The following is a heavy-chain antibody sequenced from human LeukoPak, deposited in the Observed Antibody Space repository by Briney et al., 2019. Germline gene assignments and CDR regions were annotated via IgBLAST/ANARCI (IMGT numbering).Heavy chain of an antibody. J-gene: IGHJ4*02. CDR2: IYPGDSDT. Sequence: GESLKISCKGSGYSFISCSIGWVRQMPGKGLEWMGIIYPGDSDTRYSPSFQGQVTISADKSISTAYLQWNTLKASDTAMYYCARRDPSSGWPPTYYFDYWGQGTLVTVSS. D-gene: IGHD6-19*01. CDR3: ARRDPSSGWPPTYYFDY. CDR1: GYSFISCS. V-gene: IGHV5-51*01.